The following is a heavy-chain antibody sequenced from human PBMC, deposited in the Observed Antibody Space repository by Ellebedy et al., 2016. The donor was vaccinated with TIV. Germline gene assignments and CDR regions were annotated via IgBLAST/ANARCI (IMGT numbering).Heavy chain of an antibody. CDR1: GYSFTSYW. CDR3: ARHDPVGATRYWYFDL. D-gene: IGHD1-26*01. CDR2: IYPGDSDT. V-gene: IGHV5-51*01. Sequence: GESLKISCKGSGYSFTSYWIGWVRQMPGKGLEWMGIIYPGDSDTRYSPSFQGQVTISADKSISTAYLQWSSLKASDTAMYYCARHDPVGATRYWYFDLWGRGTLVTVSS. J-gene: IGHJ2*01.